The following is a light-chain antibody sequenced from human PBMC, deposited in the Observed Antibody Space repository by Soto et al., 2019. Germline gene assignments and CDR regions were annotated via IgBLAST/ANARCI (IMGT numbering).Light chain of an antibody. CDR1: TSNIGRNT. CDR2: TNN. V-gene: IGLV1-44*01. CDR3: AAWDDSLTGVV. J-gene: IGLJ3*02. Sequence: QSVLTQPPSASGTPGQRGTISCSGTTSNIGRNTVNWYQQFPGTAPKLLIYTNNQRPSGVPDRFSVSKSGTSASLAISGLQSEDEADYHCAAWDDSLTGVVFGGGTKLTVL.